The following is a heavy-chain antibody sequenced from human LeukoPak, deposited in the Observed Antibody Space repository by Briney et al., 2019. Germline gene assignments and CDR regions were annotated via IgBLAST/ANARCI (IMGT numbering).Heavy chain of an antibody. D-gene: IGHD2-2*01. CDR1: GGSFNGYY. J-gene: IGHJ4*02. CDR3: ARGTQYQLLPFDY. V-gene: IGHV4-34*01. Sequence: SETLSLTCAVYGGSFNGYYWSWIRQPPGKGLEWIGEINHSGSTNYNPSLKSRVTISVDTSKNQFSLKLSSVTAADTAVYYCARGTQYQLLPFDYWGQGTLVTVSS. CDR2: INHSGST.